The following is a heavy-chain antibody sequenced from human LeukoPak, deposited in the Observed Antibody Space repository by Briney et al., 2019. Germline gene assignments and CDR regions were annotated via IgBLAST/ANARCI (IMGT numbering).Heavy chain of an antibody. CDR3: AKSAPSKY. V-gene: IGHV3-23*01. CDR2: IIASAAST. CDR1: GLTFGDYA. Sequence: GGSLRLSCTVSGLTFGDYAMSWVRQAPGKGLEWVSHIIASAASTDYADSVKGRFTISRDNSKNTLYLQMPSLRAEDTAVYYCAKSAPSKYWGQGTLVTVSS. D-gene: IGHD4-4*01. J-gene: IGHJ4*02.